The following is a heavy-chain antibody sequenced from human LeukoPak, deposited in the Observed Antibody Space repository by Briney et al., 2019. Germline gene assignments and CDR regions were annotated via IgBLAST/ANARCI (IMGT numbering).Heavy chain of an antibody. CDR3: ARAGNIDSSGYYLPRDAFDI. CDR1: GGSISSGGYS. CDR2: IYHSGST. V-gene: IGHV4-30-2*01. J-gene: IGHJ3*02. Sequence: SETLSLTCAVSGGSISSGGYSWSWIRQPPGKGLEWIGYIYHSGSTYYNPSLKSRVTISVDRSKNQFSLKLSSVTAADTAVYYCARAGNIDSSGYYLPRDAFDIWGQGTMVTVSS. D-gene: IGHD3-22*01.